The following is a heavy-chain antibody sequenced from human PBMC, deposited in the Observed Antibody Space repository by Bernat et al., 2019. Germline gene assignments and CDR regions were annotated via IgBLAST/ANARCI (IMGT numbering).Heavy chain of an antibody. V-gene: IGHV3-74*02. CDR2: INSDGSST. CDR3: ARSNADYYDSSGFDY. J-gene: IGHJ4*02. Sequence: EVQLLESGGGLVQPGGSLRLSCAASGFTFSSYWMHWVRQAPGKGLVWVSRINSDGSSTSYADSVKGRFTISRDNAKNTLYLQMNSLRAEDTAVYYCARSNADYYDSSGFDYWGQGTLVTVSS. CDR1: GFTFSSYW. D-gene: IGHD3-22*01.